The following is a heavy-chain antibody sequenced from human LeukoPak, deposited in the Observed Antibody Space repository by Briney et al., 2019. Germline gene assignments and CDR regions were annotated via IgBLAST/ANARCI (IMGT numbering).Heavy chain of an antibody. J-gene: IGHJ4*02. D-gene: IGHD6-19*01. Sequence: SETLSLTCTVSGGSISSYYWSWIRQPPGKGLEWIGYIYYSGSTNYNPSLKSRVTISVDTSRNQFSLKLSSVTAADTAVYYCARSSGWASDYWGQGTLVTVSS. CDR3: ARSSGWASDY. V-gene: IGHV4-59*12. CDR2: IYYSGST. CDR1: GGSISSYY.